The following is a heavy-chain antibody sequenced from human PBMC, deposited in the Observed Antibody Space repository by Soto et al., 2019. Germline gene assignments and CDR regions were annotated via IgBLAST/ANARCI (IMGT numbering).Heavy chain of an antibody. V-gene: IGHV1-46*03. CDR1: GYTFTSYY. CDR3: ARARGFGELFSF. D-gene: IGHD3-10*01. CDR2: ISPSGGST. Sequence: QVQLVQSGAEVKKPGASVKVSCKASGYTFTSYYMHWVRQAPGQGLEWMGIISPSGGSTSYAQKFQGRVTMTRDTSTSTVYMELSSLRSEDTAVYYCARARGFGELFSFGGQGTLVTVSS. J-gene: IGHJ4*02.